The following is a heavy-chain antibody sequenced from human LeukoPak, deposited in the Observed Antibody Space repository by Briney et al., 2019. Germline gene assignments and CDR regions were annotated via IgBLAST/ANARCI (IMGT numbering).Heavy chain of an antibody. V-gene: IGHV4-59*01. CDR2: IYYSGST. CDR1: GGSISSYY. D-gene: IGHD2-15*01. CDR3: ARASRYCSGDSCSGTRVDY. J-gene: IGHJ4*02. Sequence: SETLSLTCTVSGGSISSYYWSWIRQPPGKGLEWIGYIYYSGSTNYNPSLKSRVTISVDTSKNQFSLKLSSVTAADTAVYYCARASRYCSGDSCSGTRVDYWGQGTLVTVSS.